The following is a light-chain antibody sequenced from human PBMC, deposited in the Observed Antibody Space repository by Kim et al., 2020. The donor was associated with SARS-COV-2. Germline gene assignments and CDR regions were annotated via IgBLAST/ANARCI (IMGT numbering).Light chain of an antibody. CDR2: DVS. V-gene: IGLV2-14*03. CDR1: SSDVGGYNS. CDR3: ASYASSRIPV. Sequence: QSALTQPASVSGSPGQSITISCTGTSSDVGGYNSVSWYQQYPGKAPKLMIYDVSNRPSGVSARFSGSKSGNTASLTISGLQAEDEADYYCASYASSRIPVFGVGTKVTVL. J-gene: IGLJ1*01.